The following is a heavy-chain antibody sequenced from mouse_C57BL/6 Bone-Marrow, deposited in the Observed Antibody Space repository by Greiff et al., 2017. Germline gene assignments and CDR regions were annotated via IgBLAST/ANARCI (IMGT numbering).Heavy chain of an antibody. V-gene: IGHV2-2*01. CDR3: ARHGRYSNYFDY. J-gene: IGHJ2*01. Sequence: QVQLQQSGPGLVQPSQSLSITCTVSGFSLTSYGVHWVRQSPGKGLEWLGVIWSGGSTDYNAAFISRLSISKDNSKSQVFFKMNRLQADDTAIYYCARHGRYSNYFDYWGQGTTLTVSS. CDR1: GFSLTSYG. D-gene: IGHD2-5*01. CDR2: IWSGGST.